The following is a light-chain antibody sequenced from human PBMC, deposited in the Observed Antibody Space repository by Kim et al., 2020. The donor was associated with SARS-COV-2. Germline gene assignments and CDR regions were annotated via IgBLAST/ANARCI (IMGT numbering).Light chain of an antibody. CDR3: QQYDNLPYMYT. J-gene: IGKJ2*01. V-gene: IGKV1-33*01. CDR1: QDISNY. CDR2: DAS. Sequence: DIQMTQSPSSLSASVGDRVTITCQASQDISNYLNWYQQKPGKAPKLLIYDASNLETGVPSRFSGSGSGTDFIFTISSLQPEDIATYYCQQYDNLPYMYTFGQGTKLEI.